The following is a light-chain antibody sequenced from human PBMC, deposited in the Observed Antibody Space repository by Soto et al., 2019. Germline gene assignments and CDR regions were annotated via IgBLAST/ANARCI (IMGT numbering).Light chain of an antibody. J-gene: IGLJ1*01. CDR2: EGS. V-gene: IGLV2-23*01. CDR1: SSDVGSYNL. CDR3: CSYAGSSTYV. Sequence: SALTQPPSVSVSPGQSITISCTGTSSDVGSYNLVSWYQQHPGKAPKLMIYEGSKRPSGVSNRFSGSKSGNTASLTISGLQAEDEADYYCCSYAGSSTYVFGTGTKVTVL.